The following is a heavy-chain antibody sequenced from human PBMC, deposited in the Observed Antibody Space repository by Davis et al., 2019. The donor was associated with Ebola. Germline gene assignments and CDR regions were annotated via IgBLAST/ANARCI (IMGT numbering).Heavy chain of an antibody. CDR2: ISGSGGST. V-gene: IGHV3-23*01. Sequence: GESLKIPCAASGFTFSSYAMSWVRQAPGKGLEWVSAISGSGGSTYYADSVKGRFTISRDNSKNTLYLQMNSLRAEDTAVYYCAKIRTGHYIWGSYRSTGSNYFDYWGQGTLVTVSS. J-gene: IGHJ4*02. D-gene: IGHD3-16*02. CDR1: GFTFSSYA. CDR3: AKIRTGHYIWGSYRSTGSNYFDY.